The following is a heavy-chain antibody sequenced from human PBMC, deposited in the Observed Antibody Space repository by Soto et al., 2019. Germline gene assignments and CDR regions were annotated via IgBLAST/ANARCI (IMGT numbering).Heavy chain of an antibody. CDR1: GFTVSSNY. Sequence: GGSLRLSCAASGFTVSSNYMSWVRQAPGKGLEWVSFMYSGGDTYYADSVKGRFTISRDNSKNTLYLQINSLRAEDTAVYYCARDSIYGDYVDYWGQGTLVTVSS. CDR3: ARDSIYGDYVDY. D-gene: IGHD4-17*01. V-gene: IGHV3-66*01. J-gene: IGHJ4*02. CDR2: MYSGGDT.